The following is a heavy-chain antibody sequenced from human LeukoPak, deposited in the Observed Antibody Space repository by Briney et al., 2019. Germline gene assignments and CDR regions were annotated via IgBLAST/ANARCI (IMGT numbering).Heavy chain of an antibody. CDR1: GFTFSSYG. CDR3: AGGLRPRINVFDM. J-gene: IGHJ3*02. V-gene: IGHV3-30*02. CDR2: IRYDGSNK. Sequence: GGSLRLSCAASGFTFSSYGMHWVRQAPGKGEGSGAFIRYDGSNKYYADSVKGRFIISRDNSKNTLYLQMNSLRAEDTAVYSCAGGLRPRINVFDMWGQGTMVTVSS. D-gene: IGHD2-15*01.